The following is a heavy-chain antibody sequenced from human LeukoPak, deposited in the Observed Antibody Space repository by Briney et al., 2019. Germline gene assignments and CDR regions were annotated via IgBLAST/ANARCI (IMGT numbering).Heavy chain of an antibody. D-gene: IGHD1-26*01. J-gene: IGHJ6*02. V-gene: IGHV1-69*13. CDR2: IIPIFGTA. CDR3: ASFSGSYFEAYYYGMDV. Sequence: SVKVSCKASGGTFSSYAISWVRQAPGQGLEWMGGIIPIFGTANYAQKFQGRVTITADESTSTAYMELSSLRSEDTAVYYCASFSGSYFEAYYYGMDVWGQGTTVTVSS. CDR1: GGTFSSYA.